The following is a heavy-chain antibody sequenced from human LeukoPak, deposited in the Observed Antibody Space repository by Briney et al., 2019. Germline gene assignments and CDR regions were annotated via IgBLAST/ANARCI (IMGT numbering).Heavy chain of an antibody. V-gene: IGHV4-59*01. D-gene: IGHD1-14*01. CDR2: IYYIGST. CDR3: ARVNTGKVTLDY. Sequence: MSSETLSLTCTVSGDSINKNYWSWTRESPGKGLEWIGYIYYIGSTNYNPSLASRITISLDTSKSQFSLTLNSVTAADTAIYFCARVNTGKVTLDYWGQGILVTVSS. J-gene: IGHJ4*02. CDR1: GDSINKNY.